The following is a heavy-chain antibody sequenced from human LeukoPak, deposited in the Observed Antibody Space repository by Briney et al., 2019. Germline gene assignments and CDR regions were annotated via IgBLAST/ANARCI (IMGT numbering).Heavy chain of an antibody. Sequence: SDTLSLTHTVSIRFLRRLYSRWIRRPPGKALDRIGYIYDSGSTNDNPSYKSRVTISADTSKKECAVKLTSVTAADTAVYYCAGGRWLQLPHYWGQGSLVTVSS. CDR3: AGGRWLQLPHY. J-gene: IGHJ4*02. V-gene: IGHV4-59*11. CDR2: IYDSGST. CDR1: IRFLRRLY. D-gene: IGHD5-24*01.